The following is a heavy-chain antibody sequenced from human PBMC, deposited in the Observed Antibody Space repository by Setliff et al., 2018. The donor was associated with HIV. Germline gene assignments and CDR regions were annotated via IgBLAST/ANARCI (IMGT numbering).Heavy chain of an antibody. J-gene: IGHJ4*02. V-gene: IGHV3-7*04. CDR2: IKQDGSEK. CDR3: LRERNFWSRSPG. CDR1: GFTFSRYW. D-gene: IGHD3-3*01. Sequence: GGSLRLSCTASGFTFSRYWMSWVRQTPGKGLEWVANIKQDGSEKYYVDSVKGRFTISRDNAKNSLSLQMNSLRAEDTAVYYCLRERNFWSRSPGWGQGTLVTAPQ.